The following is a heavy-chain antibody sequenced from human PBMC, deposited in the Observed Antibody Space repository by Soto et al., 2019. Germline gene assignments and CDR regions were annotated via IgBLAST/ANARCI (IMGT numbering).Heavy chain of an antibody. CDR3: ARDFVVAATSSKNWFDP. Sequence: ASETLSLTCAVYGGSFSGYYWSWIRQPPGKGLEWIGEINHSGSTNYNPSLKSRVTISVDTSKNQFSLKLSSVTAADTAVYYCARDFVVAATSSKNWFDPWGQGTLVTVSS. D-gene: IGHD2-15*01. V-gene: IGHV4-34*01. J-gene: IGHJ5*02. CDR2: INHSGST. CDR1: GGSFSGYY.